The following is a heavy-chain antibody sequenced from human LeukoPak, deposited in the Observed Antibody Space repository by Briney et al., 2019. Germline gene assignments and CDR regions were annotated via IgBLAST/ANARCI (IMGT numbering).Heavy chain of an antibody. CDR1: GGSISSYY. CDR2: IYYSGST. D-gene: IGHD3-10*01. J-gene: IGHJ3*02. Sequence: SETLPLTCTVSGGSISSYYWSWIRQPPGKGLEWIGYIYYSGSTNYNPSLKSRVTISVDTSKNQFSLKLSSVTAADTAVYYCARDYGSGNYYNFHDAFDIWGQGTMVTVSS. V-gene: IGHV4-59*01. CDR3: ARDYGSGNYYNFHDAFDI.